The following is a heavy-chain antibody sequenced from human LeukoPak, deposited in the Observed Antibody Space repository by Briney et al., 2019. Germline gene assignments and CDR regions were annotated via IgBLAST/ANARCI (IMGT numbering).Heavy chain of an antibody. J-gene: IGHJ4*02. Sequence: ASVKVSCKASGGTFSSYAISWVRQAPGQGLEWMGGIIPTFGTANYAQKFQGRVTITTDESTSTAYMELSSLRSEDTAVYYCARDKIRGYSSGWYLDYWGQGTLVTVSS. CDR2: IIPTFGTA. CDR3: ARDKIRGYSSGWYLDY. D-gene: IGHD6-19*01. CDR1: GGTFSSYA. V-gene: IGHV1-69*05.